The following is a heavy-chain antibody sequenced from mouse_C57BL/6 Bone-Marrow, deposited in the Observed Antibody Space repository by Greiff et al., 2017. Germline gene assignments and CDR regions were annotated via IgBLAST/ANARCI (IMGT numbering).Heavy chain of an antibody. Sequence: VQLQQPGAELVMPGASVKLSCKASGYTFTSYWMHWVKQRPGQGLEWIGEIDPSDSYTNYNQKFKGKSTLTVDKSSSTAYMQLSSLTSEDSAVYDCAREGLRRGFDYWGQGTTLTVSA. CDR3: AREGLRRGFDY. CDR1: GYTFTSYW. V-gene: IGHV1-69*01. CDR2: IDPSDSYT. D-gene: IGHD2-4*01. J-gene: IGHJ2*01.